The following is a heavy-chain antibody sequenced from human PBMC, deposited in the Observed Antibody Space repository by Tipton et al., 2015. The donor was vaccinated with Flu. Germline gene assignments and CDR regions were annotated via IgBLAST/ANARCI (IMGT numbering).Heavy chain of an antibody. CDR1: GFTFSSYA. V-gene: IGHV3-23*01. CDR3: AIAKGYGSGSYPYYFNY. CDR2: ITGSADTT. J-gene: IGHJ4*02. D-gene: IGHD3-10*01. Sequence: SLRLSCAASGFTFSSYAMSWVRQAPGKGLEWVSSITGSADTTYYADSVKGRFTISRDNSKNTLYLQMNSLRAEDTAVYYCAIAKGYGSGSYPYYFNYWGQGTLVTVSS.